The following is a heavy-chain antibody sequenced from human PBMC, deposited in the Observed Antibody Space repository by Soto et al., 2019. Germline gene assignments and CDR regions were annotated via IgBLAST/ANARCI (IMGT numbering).Heavy chain of an antibody. V-gene: IGHV1-2*04. Sequence: SVKVSCKASGYTFTGYYMHWVRQAPGQGLEWMGWINPNSGGTNYAQKFQGWVTMTRDTSISTAYMELSRLRSDDTAVYYCARGRRIAVASKNWFDPWGQGTLVTVSS. CDR2: INPNSGGT. CDR1: GYTFTGYY. D-gene: IGHD6-19*01. J-gene: IGHJ5*02. CDR3: ARGRRIAVASKNWFDP.